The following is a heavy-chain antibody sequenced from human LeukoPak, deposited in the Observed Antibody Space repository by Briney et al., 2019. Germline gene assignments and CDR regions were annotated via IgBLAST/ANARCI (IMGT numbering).Heavy chain of an antibody. V-gene: IGHV3-53*01. Sequence: GGSLRLSCAASGFTVSSNYMSWVRQAPGKGLEWVSVIYSGGTTYYADSVKGRFTISRDNSKNTLYLQMNGLRAEDTAMYYCARDRGDSSGYYYVGYFQHWGQGTLVTVSS. J-gene: IGHJ1*01. CDR2: IYSGGTT. CDR1: GFTVSSNY. CDR3: ARDRGDSSGYYYVGYFQH. D-gene: IGHD3-22*01.